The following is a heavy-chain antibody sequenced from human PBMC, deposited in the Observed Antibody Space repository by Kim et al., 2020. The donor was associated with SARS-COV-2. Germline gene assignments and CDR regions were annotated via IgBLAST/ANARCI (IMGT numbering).Heavy chain of an antibody. Sequence: SETLSLTCTVSGGSISSYYWSWIRQPPGKGLEWIGYIYYSGSTNYNPSLKSRVTISVDTSKNQFSLKLSSVTAADTAVYYCARDLGVPAASTSRYYYYYGMDVWGQETTVTVSS. V-gene: IGHV4-59*13. CDR3: ARDLGVPAASTSRYYYYYGMDV. CDR2: IYYSGST. D-gene: IGHD2-2*01. J-gene: IGHJ6*02. CDR1: GGSISSYY.